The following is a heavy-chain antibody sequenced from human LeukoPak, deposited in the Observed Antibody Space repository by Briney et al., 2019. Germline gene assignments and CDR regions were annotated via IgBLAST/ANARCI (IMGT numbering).Heavy chain of an antibody. J-gene: IGHJ5*02. V-gene: IGHV3-23*01. Sequence: GSLRLSCAASGFTFNIYAMSWVRLAPGKGLQWVASMCGSAGCTYYADSEKGRFTISRDNSKNTLYLQMNSLRAEDTAIHYCARDRPNYHESNGHYYQRDGDHWGQGTLVTVSS. D-gene: IGHD3-22*01. CDR1: GFTFNIYA. CDR3: ARDRPNYHESNGHYYQRDGDH. CDR2: MCGSAGCT.